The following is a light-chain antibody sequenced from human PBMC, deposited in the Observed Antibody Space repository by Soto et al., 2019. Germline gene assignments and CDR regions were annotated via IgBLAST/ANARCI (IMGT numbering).Light chain of an antibody. Sequence: DIQMTQSPSTLSASVGDRVTITCRASQSISSWLAWYQQKPGKAPKLLIYKASSLESGVPSRFSGGGSGTESTLTVSLLQPDDFAAYYCEQYNRYWTFGQGTKVEIK. J-gene: IGKJ1*01. CDR2: KAS. CDR1: QSISSW. V-gene: IGKV1-5*03. CDR3: EQYNRYWT.